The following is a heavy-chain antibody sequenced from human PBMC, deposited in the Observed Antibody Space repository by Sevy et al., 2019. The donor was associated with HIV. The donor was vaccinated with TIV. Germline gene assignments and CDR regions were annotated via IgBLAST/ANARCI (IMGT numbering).Heavy chain of an antibody. V-gene: IGHV3-15*01. CDR2: IKRKTDGGTT. CDR1: GFTFNNAW. CDR3: ATDGDYGDYAGRFDS. Sequence: GGSLGLSCAASGFTFNNAWMSWVRQAPGKGLEWVGRIKRKTDGGTTDYAEPVKGRFTISRDDSKNTLFLQMNSLQSEDPAVYYCATDGDYGDYAGRFDSWGQGTLVTVSS. D-gene: IGHD4-17*01. J-gene: IGHJ4*02.